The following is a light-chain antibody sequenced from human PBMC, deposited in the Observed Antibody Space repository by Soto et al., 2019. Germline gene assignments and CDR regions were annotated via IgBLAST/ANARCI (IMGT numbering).Light chain of an antibody. V-gene: IGLV4-60*02. CDR1: SGHSSYI. J-gene: IGLJ3*02. CDR3: ETWDSNSWV. CDR2: LEGCGSY. Sequence: QPVLTQSSSASASLGSSVKLTCTLSSGHSSYIIAWHQQQPGKAPRYLMKLEGCGSYNKGSGVPDRFSGSSSGADRYLTISNLQFEDEADYYCETWDSNSWVFGGGTKLTVL.